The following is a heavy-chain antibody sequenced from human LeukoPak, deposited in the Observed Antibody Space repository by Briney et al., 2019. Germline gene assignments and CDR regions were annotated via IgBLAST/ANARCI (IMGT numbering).Heavy chain of an antibody. J-gene: IGHJ5*02. CDR3: ASRGGYTYGYDH. D-gene: IGHD5-18*01. CDR1: GGSISSSTYY. Sequence: PSQTLSLTCTVSGGSISSSTYYWGWIRQPPGKGLEGLGEIYYSGTTYYNPSLKSRITMSVDTSKNQFSLKVSSVTAADTAVYYCASRGGYTYGYDHWGQGTLVTVSS. V-gene: IGHV4-39*01. CDR2: IYYSGTT.